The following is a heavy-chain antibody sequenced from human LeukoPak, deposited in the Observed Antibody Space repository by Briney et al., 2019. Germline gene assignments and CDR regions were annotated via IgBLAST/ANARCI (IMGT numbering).Heavy chain of an antibody. CDR3: ARRGTTYYYDSSGYYALYYYYMDV. V-gene: IGHV4-38-2*02. J-gene: IGHJ6*03. Sequence: SETLSLTCSVSGYSISNGYYWGWIRQPPGKGLEWIGSIYHSGSTNCNPSLKSRVNISVDTSKNQFSLKVNSVTAADTAVYYCARRGTTYYYDSSGYYALYYYYMDVWGKGTTVTISS. CDR1: GYSISNGYY. CDR2: IYHSGST. D-gene: IGHD3-22*01.